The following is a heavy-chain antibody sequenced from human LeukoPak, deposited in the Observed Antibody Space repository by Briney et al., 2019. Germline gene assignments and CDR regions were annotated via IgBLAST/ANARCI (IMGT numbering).Heavy chain of an antibody. D-gene: IGHD6-13*01. J-gene: IGHJ4*02. V-gene: IGHV3-23*01. CDR3: AKDGQQLPRAFDY. Sequence: GGSLRLSCAASGFTFSSYAMNWVRQAPGKGLEWVSAISGSGGSTYYADSVKGRFTISRDNSKNTLYLQMNSLRAEDTAVYYCAKDGQQLPRAFDYWGQGTLVTVSS. CDR1: GFTFSSYA. CDR2: ISGSGGST.